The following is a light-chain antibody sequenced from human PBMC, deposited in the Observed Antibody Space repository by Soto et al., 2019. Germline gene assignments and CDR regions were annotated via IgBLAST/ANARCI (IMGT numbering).Light chain of an antibody. J-gene: IGKJ4*01. V-gene: IGKV1-12*01. CDR2: AAS. CDR1: QDISNW. Sequence: DIQMTQSPSSVSASVGDRVTITCRASQDISNWLAWYPQKPGKAPKLLIYAASSLQSGVPSRFSGSGSGTDFTLAISSLQPDDFATYYCQQANSFPLTFGGGTKVEIK. CDR3: QQANSFPLT.